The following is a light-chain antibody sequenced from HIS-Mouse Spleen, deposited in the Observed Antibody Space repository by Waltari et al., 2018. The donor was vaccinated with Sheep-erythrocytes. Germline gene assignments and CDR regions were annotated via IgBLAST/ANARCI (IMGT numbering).Light chain of an antibody. CDR3: CSYAGSSTYVV. V-gene: IGLV2-23*01. CDR1: SSDGGSHNL. Sequence: QSALTQPASVSGSPGQSITIPCTGPSSDGGSHNLVPWYQQHPGKAPKLMIYEGSKRPSGVSNRFSGSKSGNTASLTISGLQAEDEADYYCCSYAGSSTYVVFGGGTKLTVL. CDR2: EGS. J-gene: IGLJ2*01.